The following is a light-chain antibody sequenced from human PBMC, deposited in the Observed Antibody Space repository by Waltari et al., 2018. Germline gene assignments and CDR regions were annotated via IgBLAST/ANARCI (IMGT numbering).Light chain of an antibody. Sequence: EIVLTQSPGTLSLSPGERATLPCRASQSVSSSYLAWYQQKPGQAPRLLIYGAASRATGIPDRFSGSGSGTDFTLTISRLEPEDFAVYYCQQYGSSTETFGQGTKLEIK. J-gene: IGKJ2*01. V-gene: IGKV3-20*01. CDR3: QQYGSSTET. CDR1: QSVSSSY. CDR2: GAA.